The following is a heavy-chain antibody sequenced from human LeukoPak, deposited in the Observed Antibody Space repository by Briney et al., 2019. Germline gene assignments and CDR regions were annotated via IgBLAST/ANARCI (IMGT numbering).Heavy chain of an antibody. D-gene: IGHD1-1*01. CDR3: SRVQVADYYYYYMDV. Sequence: GGSLRLSCAASGFTFSSYWMHWVRQAPGKGLVWVSRINTDGTKTLYADSVKGRFTISRDNAKNTLYLQMDSLRAEDTAVYYCSRVQVADYYYYYMDVWGKGTTVTVSS. J-gene: IGHJ6*03. CDR1: GFTFSSYW. V-gene: IGHV3-74*01. CDR2: INTDGTKT.